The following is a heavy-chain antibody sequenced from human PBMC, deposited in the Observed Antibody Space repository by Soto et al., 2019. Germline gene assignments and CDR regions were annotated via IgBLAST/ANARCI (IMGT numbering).Heavy chain of an antibody. CDR2: ISDNSGSV. CDR1: GYTLTKSY. V-gene: IGHV1-46*01. J-gene: IGHJ4*02. Sequence: QVQLEQSGAEVKMHGASVKVSFKASGYTLTKSYIHWVRQAHGQRPERMRIISDNSGSVSYAQKFKGRVNLTRDTYTSTVYMELNRLRSEETAVYYCERGVAAGNVPSCFDYWGQGTLLPVSS. D-gene: IGHD6-13*01. CDR3: ERGVAAGNVPSCFDY.